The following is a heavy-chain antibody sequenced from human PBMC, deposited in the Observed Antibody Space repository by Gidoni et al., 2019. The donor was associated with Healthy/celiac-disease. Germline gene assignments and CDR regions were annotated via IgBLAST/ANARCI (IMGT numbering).Heavy chain of an antibody. V-gene: IGHV3-73*01. CDR3: TRHRGWELYFDY. D-gene: IGHD1-26*01. CDR2: IRSKANSSAT. CDR1: GFTFRGSA. J-gene: IGHJ4*02. Sequence: EVQLVESGGGLVQPGGSLKLSCAASGFTFRGSAMHGVRQASGKGLEWVGRIRSKANSSATAYAASVKGRFTISRDDSKNTAYLQMNSLKTEDTAVYYCTRHRGWELYFDYWGQGTLVTVSS.